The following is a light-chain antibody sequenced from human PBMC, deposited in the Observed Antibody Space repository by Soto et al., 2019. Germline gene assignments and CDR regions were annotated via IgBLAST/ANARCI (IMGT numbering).Light chain of an antibody. J-gene: IGLJ1*01. CDR1: KLGDKY. CDR3: QAWDSSTSV. V-gene: IGLV3-1*01. Sequence: SYELTQPPSVSVSPGQTASITCSGDKLGDKYACWYQQNPGQSPVLVIYQDNKRPSGIPERFSGSNSGKTATLTISGTQAMDEADYYCQAWDSSTSVFGTGTKLTVL. CDR2: QDN.